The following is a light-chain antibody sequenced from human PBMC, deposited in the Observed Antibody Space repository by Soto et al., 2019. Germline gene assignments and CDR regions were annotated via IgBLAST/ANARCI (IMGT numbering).Light chain of an antibody. Sequence: DIQLTQSPFSLSASLGDRVTITCRASENIDNYLNWYRQKPGEAPELLIYSASRSQRGVPARFSGGGSGTGFSLIISSLQSDDFATYYCQQSYSVPSFGPGTKVDIK. V-gene: IGKV1-39*01. CDR3: QQSYSVPS. CDR1: ENIDNY. CDR2: SAS. J-gene: IGKJ3*01.